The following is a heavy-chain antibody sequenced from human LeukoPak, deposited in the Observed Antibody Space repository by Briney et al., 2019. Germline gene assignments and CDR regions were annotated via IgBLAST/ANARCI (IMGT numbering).Heavy chain of an antibody. CDR1: GGSINSYY. J-gene: IGHJ4*02. CDR3: ARDRGSFCDY. Sequence: SETLSLTCTVSGGSINSYYWSWIRQPPGRGLEWIGYIYYIGNTNYNPSLKSRVTISTDTSKNQFSLKLSSVTAADTAVYYCARDRGSFCDYWGQGTLVTVSS. CDR2: IYYIGNT. V-gene: IGHV4-59*01. D-gene: IGHD3-10*01.